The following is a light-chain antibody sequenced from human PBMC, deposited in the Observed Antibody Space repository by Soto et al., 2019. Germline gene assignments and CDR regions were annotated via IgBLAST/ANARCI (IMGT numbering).Light chain of an antibody. CDR1: RSDVGGYNY. J-gene: IGLJ3*02. CDR2: DGS. Sequence: QSALTQPRSVSGSPGQSVTISCTGTRSDVGGYNYVSWNQQHPGKAPKLMIYDGSKPPSGVPDRCSGSKSGNTASLPLSGLQAEDEADYYCCSYAGSYTWVFGGGTKRTVL. V-gene: IGLV2-11*01. CDR3: CSYAGSYTWV.